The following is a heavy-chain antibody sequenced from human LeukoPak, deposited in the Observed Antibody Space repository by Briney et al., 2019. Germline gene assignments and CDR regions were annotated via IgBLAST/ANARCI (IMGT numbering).Heavy chain of an antibody. CDR3: ARHSGSYLLYNWFDP. V-gene: IGHV3-21*04. J-gene: IGHJ5*02. Sequence: GGSLRLSCAASGFSFSSYSMNWVRQAPGKGLEWVAAISTTSGNIYYADSVKGRFTISRDNAKNSLYLQMNSLRAEDTALYYCARHSGSYLLYNWFDPWGQGTLVTVSS. D-gene: IGHD1-26*01. CDR2: ISTTSGNI. CDR1: GFSFSSYS.